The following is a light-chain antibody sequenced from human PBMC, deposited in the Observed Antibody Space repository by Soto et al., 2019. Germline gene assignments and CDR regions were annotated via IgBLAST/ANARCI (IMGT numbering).Light chain of an antibody. J-gene: IGLJ2*01. CDR2: EVT. CDR1: SSDVGSYNF. V-gene: IGLV2-23*02. Sequence: QSALTQPASVSGSPGQSITISCTGTSSDVGSYNFVSWYQQCQGRAPKLMIFEVTKRPSGVSNRFSGSKSGNTASLTISGLQAEDEADYYCCSYAGGSTPVVFGGGTKLTVL. CDR3: CSYAGGSTPVV.